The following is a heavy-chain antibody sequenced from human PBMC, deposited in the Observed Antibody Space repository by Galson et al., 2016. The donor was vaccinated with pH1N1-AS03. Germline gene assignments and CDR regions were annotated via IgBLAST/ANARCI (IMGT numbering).Heavy chain of an antibody. Sequence: SLRLSCAGSGFKISTYAINWVRQAPGKGLEWVTGISDSSRGGNIYYADSVKGRFTISRDTSKNTLYLQMNSLRADDTAVYYCAVWGYISGTHGLDVWGKGTTVTVSS. CDR1: GFKISTYA. J-gene: IGHJ6*04. D-gene: IGHD5-12*01. CDR2: ISDSSRGGNI. V-gene: IGHV3-23*01. CDR3: AVWGYISGTHGLDV.